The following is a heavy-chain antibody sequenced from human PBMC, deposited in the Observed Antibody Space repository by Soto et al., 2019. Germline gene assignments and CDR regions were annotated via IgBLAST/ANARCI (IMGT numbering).Heavy chain of an antibody. CDR2: INIDGYRT. D-gene: IGHD3-9*01. CDR1: EFPLSSYW. Sequence: GGSLRLSCAASEFPLSSYWMHWVRQAPGKGLMWVARINIDGYRTNYADSVKGRFTISRDNAKNTLYLQMNSLRAEDTAVYYCARDTGKYDRHYFNVWGRGTLVTVYS. V-gene: IGHV3-74*01. CDR3: ARDTGKYDRHYFNV. J-gene: IGHJ4*02.